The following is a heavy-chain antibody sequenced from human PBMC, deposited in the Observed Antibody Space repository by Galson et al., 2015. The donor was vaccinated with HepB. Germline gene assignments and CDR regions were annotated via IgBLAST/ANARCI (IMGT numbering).Heavy chain of an antibody. J-gene: IGHJ4*02. V-gene: IGHV1-18*01. Sequence: SVKVSCKASGYTFSSYSITWVRQAPGQGLEWMGWISAYNRQTDFAQKFQGRLTMTTDTSTSTAYMELRSLRSDDTAVYYCARARYSTSPPDYWGQGTLVTVSS. CDR3: ARARYSTSPPDY. D-gene: IGHD2/OR15-2a*01. CDR1: GYTFSSYS. CDR2: ISAYNRQT.